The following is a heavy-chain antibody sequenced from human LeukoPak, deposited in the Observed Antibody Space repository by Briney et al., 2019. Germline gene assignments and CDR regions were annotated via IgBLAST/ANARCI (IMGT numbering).Heavy chain of an antibody. CDR3: AKAGGSDAAFDI. J-gene: IGHJ3*02. V-gene: IGHV3-21*01. Sequence: GGSLRLSCAASGFTFSSYSMNWVRQAPGKGLEWVSSISSSSSYIYYADSVKGRFTISRDNAKNSLYLQMNSLRAEDTAVYYCAKAGGSDAAFDIWGQGTMVTVSS. D-gene: IGHD3-10*01. CDR2: ISSSSSYI. CDR1: GFTFSSYS.